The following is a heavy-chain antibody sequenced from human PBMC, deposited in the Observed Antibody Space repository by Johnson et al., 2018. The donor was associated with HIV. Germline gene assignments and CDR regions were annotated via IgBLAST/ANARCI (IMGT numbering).Heavy chain of an antibody. Sequence: QVQLVESGGGVVQPGRSLRLSCAASGFTFSSYGMHWVRQAPGKGLAWVAVISFDGSNKYYADSVKGRFTISRDNSKNTLYLQMNSLRAEDTAVYYGAKDKSNAFDIWGQGTMVTVSS. CDR2: ISFDGSNK. J-gene: IGHJ3*02. CDR1: GFTFSSYG. CDR3: AKDKSNAFDI. V-gene: IGHV3-30*18.